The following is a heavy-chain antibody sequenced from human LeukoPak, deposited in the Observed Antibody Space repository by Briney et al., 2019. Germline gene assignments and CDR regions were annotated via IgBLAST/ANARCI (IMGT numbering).Heavy chain of an antibody. V-gene: IGHV3-13*04. D-gene: IGHD3-10*01. CDR1: GFAFSSYD. CDR3: ARAYRGYYGSGSYYNDAFDI. Sequence: GGSLRLSCAASGFAFSSYDMHWVRHATGKGLEWVSAIGTAGDTYYPGSVKGRFTISRENAKNSLYLQMNSLRAGDTAVYYCARAYRGYYGSGSYYNDAFDIWGQGTMVTVSS. J-gene: IGHJ3*02. CDR2: IGTAGDT.